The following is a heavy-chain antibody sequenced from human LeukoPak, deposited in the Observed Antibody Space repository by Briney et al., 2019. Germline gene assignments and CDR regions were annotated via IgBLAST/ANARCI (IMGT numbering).Heavy chain of an antibody. Sequence: GGSLRLSCAASGFTFSSYSMNWVRQAPGKGLEWVSSISSSSSYIYYADSVKGRFTISRDNAKNSLYLQMNSLRAEDTAVYYCAGDLGGDILTGYYSPWFDPWGQGTLVTVSS. V-gene: IGHV3-21*01. J-gene: IGHJ5*02. CDR2: ISSSSSYI. CDR3: AGDLGGDILTGYYSPWFDP. D-gene: IGHD3-9*01. CDR1: GFTFSSYS.